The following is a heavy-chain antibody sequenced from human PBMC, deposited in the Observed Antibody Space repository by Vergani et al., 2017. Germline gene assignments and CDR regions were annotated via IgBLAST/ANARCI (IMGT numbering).Heavy chain of an antibody. CDR3: VRISSYHYLYNYFYFMDL. J-gene: IGHJ6*03. Sequence: QVILKESGPVRVRPTETLTLTCTVSGFSLDDYRMRVTWVRQSPGKALEWLAHILSTDEKFYSPSLQSRLMISRYTSRSQVVLTMTNMVPADTGTYFCVRISSYHYLYNYFYFMDLWGKGTAVTVSS. CDR1: GFSLDDYRMR. D-gene: IGHD3-16*02. V-gene: IGHV2-26*02. CDR2: ILSTDEK.